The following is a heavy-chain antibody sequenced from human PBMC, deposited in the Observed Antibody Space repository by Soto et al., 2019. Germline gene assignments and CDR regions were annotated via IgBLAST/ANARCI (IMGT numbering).Heavy chain of an antibody. CDR1: GGSFSGYY. J-gene: IGHJ4*02. CDR2: INHSGST. D-gene: IGHD4-17*01. CDR3: AREVGDFVGRHIDN. Sequence: SETLSLTCAVYGGSFSGYYWSWIRQPPGKGLEWIGEINHSGSTNYNPSLKSRVTISVDTSKNQFSLKLSSVTAADTAVYYCAREVGDFVGRHIDNWGPGTLVTVSS. V-gene: IGHV4-34*01.